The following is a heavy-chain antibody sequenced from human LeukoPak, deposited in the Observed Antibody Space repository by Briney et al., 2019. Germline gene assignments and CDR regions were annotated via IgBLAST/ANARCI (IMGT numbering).Heavy chain of an antibody. Sequence: GGSLRLSCAASGFNFSDHWMHWVRQVPGKGLVWVSRINADGTTTKYAGSVKGRFTISRDNAKNTVYLQMNSLRDEDAAVCYCAREATIFYDMDVWGQGTTVAVS. CDR2: INADGTTT. CDR3: AREATIFYDMDV. D-gene: IGHD3-3*01. V-gene: IGHV3-74*01. CDR1: GFNFSDHW. J-gene: IGHJ6*02.